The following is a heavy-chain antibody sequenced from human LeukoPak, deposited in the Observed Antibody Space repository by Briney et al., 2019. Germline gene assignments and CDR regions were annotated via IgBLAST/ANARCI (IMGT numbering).Heavy chain of an antibody. Sequence: ASVKVSCKASGYTFTSYGISWVRQAPGQGLEWMGWISAYNGNTNYAQKLQGRVTITTDTSTSTAYMELRSLRSDDTAVYYCARDNLYYYWAISDYWGQGTLVTVSS. J-gene: IGHJ4*02. CDR1: GYTFTSYG. CDR2: ISAYNGNT. CDR3: ARDNLYYYWAISDY. D-gene: IGHD3-22*01. V-gene: IGHV1-18*01.